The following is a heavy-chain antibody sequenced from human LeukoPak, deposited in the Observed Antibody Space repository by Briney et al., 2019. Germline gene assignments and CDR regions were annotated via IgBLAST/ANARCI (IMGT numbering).Heavy chain of an antibody. CDR2: IRGNGDT. D-gene: IGHD1-1*01. J-gene: IGHJ4*02. CDR1: GFPFSNYG. V-gene: IGHV3-23*01. CDR3: ARASWISNADAVW. Sequence: SGGSLILSFAAPGFPFSNYGSAWGPQAPGKVLERVSSIRGNGDTFYADSVKGRFNLSRDDSRNTVYLHLNNLRVEDSAVYYCARASWISNADAVWWGQGTLVTVSS.